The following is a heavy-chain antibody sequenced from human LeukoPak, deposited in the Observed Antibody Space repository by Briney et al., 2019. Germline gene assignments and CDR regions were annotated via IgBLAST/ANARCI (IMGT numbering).Heavy chain of an antibody. V-gene: IGHV3-53*01. CDR1: GFTVSSNY. Sequence: PGGSLRLSCAASGFTVSSNYMSWVRQAPGKGLEWVSVIYSGGSTYYADSVKGRFTISRDNSKNTLYLQMNSLRAEDTAVYYCAGQHRSGYDFGWFDPWGQGTLVTVSS. CDR3: AGQHRSGYDFGWFDP. CDR2: IYSGGST. D-gene: IGHD5-12*01. J-gene: IGHJ5*02.